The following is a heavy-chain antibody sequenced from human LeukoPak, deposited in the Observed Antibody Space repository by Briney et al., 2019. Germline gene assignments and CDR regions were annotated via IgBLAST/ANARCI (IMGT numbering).Heavy chain of an antibody. V-gene: IGHV4-4*07. CDR2: IYTSGNT. CDR1: GGSISNYY. J-gene: IGHJ4*02. CDR3: ARETSYYDFWSGELFDY. Sequence: SETLSLTCTVSGGSISNYYWSWIRQPAGKGLEWIGRIYTSGNTNYNPSLKSRVTMSVDTSKNQFSLKLSSVTAADTAVYYCARETSYYDFWSGELFDYWGQGTLVTVSS. D-gene: IGHD3-3*01.